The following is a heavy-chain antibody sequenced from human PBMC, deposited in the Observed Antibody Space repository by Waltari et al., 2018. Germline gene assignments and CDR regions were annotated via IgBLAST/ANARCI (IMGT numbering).Heavy chain of an antibody. CDR2: IIPIFGTA. J-gene: IGHJ4*02. Sequence: QVQLVQSGAEVKKPGSSVKVSCKASGGTFSSYANRWVRQAHGQGLEWTGRIIPIFGTANYAQKFQGRVTITADESTSTAYMELSSLRSEDTAVYYCARDNRAGYSYGRYQLEYFDYWGQGTLVTVSS. V-gene: IGHV1-69*15. CDR1: GGTFSSYA. D-gene: IGHD5-18*01. CDR3: ARDNRAGYSYGRYQLEYFDY.